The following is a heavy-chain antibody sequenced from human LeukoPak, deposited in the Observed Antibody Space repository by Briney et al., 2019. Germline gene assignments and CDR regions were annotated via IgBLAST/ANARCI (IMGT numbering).Heavy chain of an antibody. V-gene: IGHV4-34*01. D-gene: IGHD3-16*02. Sequence: SETLSLTCAVYGGSFSGYYWSWIRQPPGKGLEWIGEINHSGSTNYNPSLKSRVTIPVDTSKNQFSLKLSSVTAADTAVYYCARKALGLSLWGQGTLVTVSS. CDR2: INHSGST. CDR1: GGSFSGYY. J-gene: IGHJ4*02. CDR3: ARKALGLSL.